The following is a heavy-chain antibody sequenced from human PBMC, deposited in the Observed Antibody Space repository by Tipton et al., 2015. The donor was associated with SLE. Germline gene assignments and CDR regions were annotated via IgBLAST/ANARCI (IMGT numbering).Heavy chain of an antibody. CDR3: ARGYGSGSYLGAFDI. D-gene: IGHD3-10*01. CDR1: GGSISSHY. J-gene: IGHJ3*02. Sequence: TLSLTCTVSGGSISSHYWSWIRQPPGKGLEWIGYIYYSWSTNYNPSLKSRVTISVDTSKNQFSLKLSSVTAADTAVYYCARGYGSGSYLGAFDIWGQGTMVTVSS. CDR2: IYYSWST. V-gene: IGHV4-59*11.